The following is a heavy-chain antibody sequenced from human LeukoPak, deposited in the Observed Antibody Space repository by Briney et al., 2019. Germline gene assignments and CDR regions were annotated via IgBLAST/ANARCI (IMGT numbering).Heavy chain of an antibody. Sequence: SETLSLTCTVSGGSISSYYWSWIRRPPGKALEWIGCIYYSGSTNYNPSLKSRVTISVDTSKNQFSLKLSSVTAADTAVYYCARDASDYYDSSGNSNWFDPWGQGSLVTVSS. J-gene: IGHJ5*02. CDR2: IYYSGST. CDR1: GGSISSYY. V-gene: IGHV4-59*01. D-gene: IGHD3-22*01. CDR3: ARDASDYYDSSGNSNWFDP.